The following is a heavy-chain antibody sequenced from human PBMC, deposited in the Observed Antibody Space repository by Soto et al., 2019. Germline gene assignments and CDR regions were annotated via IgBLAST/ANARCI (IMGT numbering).Heavy chain of an antibody. V-gene: IGHV4-4*02. CDR3: ATVPPRIVVVFAEFLT. D-gene: IGHD2-21*01. CDR2: IYHTGIT. J-gene: IGHJ4*02. Sequence: PSETLSLTCAVSGTSISSTFWWAWVRQSPGKGLEWIGEIYHTGITKYNPSLKSRVSMSVDKSNNQFSLELRSLTAADTAVYYCATVPPRIVVVFAEFLTWGQGALVTVSS. CDR1: GTSISSTFW.